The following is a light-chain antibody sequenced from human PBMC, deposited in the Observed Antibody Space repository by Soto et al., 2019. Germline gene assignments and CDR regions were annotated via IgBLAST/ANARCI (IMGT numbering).Light chain of an antibody. J-gene: IGLJ2*01. CDR3: QSYDSSLSGVV. V-gene: IGLV1-40*01. CDR2: GNS. CDR1: SSNIGAGYD. Sequence: QSVLTQPPSVSGAPGQRVTISCTGSSSNIGAGYDVHWYQQLPGTAPKLLIHGNSNRPSGVPDRFSGSKSGTSASLAITGLQAEDEADYYCQSYDSSLSGVVCGGGTQLTVL.